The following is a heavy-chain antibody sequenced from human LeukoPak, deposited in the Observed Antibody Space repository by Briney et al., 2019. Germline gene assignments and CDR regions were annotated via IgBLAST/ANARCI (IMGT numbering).Heavy chain of an antibody. Sequence: ASVKVSCTASGYTFTSYDINWVRQATGQGLEWMGWMNPNSGNTGYAQKFQGSVTITRNTSISTAYMELSSLRSEDTAVYYCARGGSITIFGVVFQYYFDYWGQGTLVTVSS. V-gene: IGHV1-8*03. D-gene: IGHD3-3*01. CDR1: GYTFTSYD. J-gene: IGHJ4*02. CDR2: MNPNSGNT. CDR3: ARGGSITIFGVVFQYYFDY.